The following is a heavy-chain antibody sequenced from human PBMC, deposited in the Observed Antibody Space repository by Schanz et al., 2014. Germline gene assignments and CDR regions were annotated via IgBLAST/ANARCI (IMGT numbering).Heavy chain of an antibody. V-gene: IGHV3-11*05. J-gene: IGHJ4*02. D-gene: IGHD3-10*01. CDR1: GLTFSDYY. CDR3: AKDGIMVQGVIWERYFDS. Sequence: QVQLVESGGGLVKPGGSLRLSCAASGLTFSDYYMSWIRQAPGKGLEWVSSISSSSMYIYQADSMRGRFTISRDNAKNSLYLQMNSLRAEDTALYYCAKDGIMVQGVIWERYFDSWGQGTLVTVSS. CDR2: ISSSSMYI.